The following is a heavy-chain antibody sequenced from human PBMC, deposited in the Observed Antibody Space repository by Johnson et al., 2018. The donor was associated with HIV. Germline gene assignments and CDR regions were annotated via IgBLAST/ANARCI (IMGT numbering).Heavy chain of an antibody. Sequence: VQLVESGGGLVQPGGSLRLSCAASGFTFSFYWRHWVRQVPGKGLVWVSRINSGGSSTSYADSVKGRFTISRDNAKNTLYLQVNSLRAGDTAVYYCVRGLRFSMIAVLDIWGQGTMVTVAS. CDR2: INSGGSST. V-gene: IGHV3-74*01. J-gene: IGHJ3*02. CDR3: VRGLRFSMIAVLDI. D-gene: IGHD2/OR15-2a*01. CDR1: GFTFSFYW.